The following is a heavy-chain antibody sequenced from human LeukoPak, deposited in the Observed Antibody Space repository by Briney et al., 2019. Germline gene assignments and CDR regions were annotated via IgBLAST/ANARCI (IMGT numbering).Heavy chain of an antibody. CDR2: IYPGDSDT. CDR1: GYSFTSYW. J-gene: IGHJ3*02. CDR3: ARGVGSYSSSWYVGDAFDI. D-gene: IGHD6-13*01. V-gene: IGHV5-51*01. Sequence: GESLKISCKGSGYSFTSYWIGWVRQMPGKGLEWMGIIYPGDSDTRYSPSFQGQVTISADKSISTAYLQWSSLKASDTAMYYCARGVGSYSSSWYVGDAFDIWGQGTMVTVSS.